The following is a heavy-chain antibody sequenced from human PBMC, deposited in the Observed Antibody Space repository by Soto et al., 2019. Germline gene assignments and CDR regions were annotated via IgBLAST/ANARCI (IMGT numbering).Heavy chain of an antibody. J-gene: IGHJ3*02. D-gene: IGHD3-22*01. CDR3: ARDATYRDSSFYYDVFDI. Sequence: DVQLMESGGCLVQPGGSLRLSCAASGFTFSYYWMTWVRQAPGKGLEWVANIRRDGGEEHYVDSGKGRFSVSRDNAKESLYLQMNGLRIEDTAVYYCARDATYRDSSFYYDVFDISGQGTMVTVSS. V-gene: IGHV3-7*05. CDR2: IRRDGGEE. CDR1: GFTFSYYW.